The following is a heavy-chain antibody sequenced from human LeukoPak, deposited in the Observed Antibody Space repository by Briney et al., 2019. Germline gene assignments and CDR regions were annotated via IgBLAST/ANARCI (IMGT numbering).Heavy chain of an antibody. D-gene: IGHD3-16*01. CDR1: GFTFSSYG. CDR2: IRYDGSNK. CDR3: ARDFGKRGGLGY. J-gene: IGHJ4*02. V-gene: IGHV3-30*02. Sequence: PGGSLRLSCAASGFTFSSYGMHWVRQAPGKGLEWVAFIRYDGSNKYYADSVKGRFTISRDNSKNTLYLQMNSLRAEDTAVYYCARDFGKRGGLGYWGQGTLVTVSS.